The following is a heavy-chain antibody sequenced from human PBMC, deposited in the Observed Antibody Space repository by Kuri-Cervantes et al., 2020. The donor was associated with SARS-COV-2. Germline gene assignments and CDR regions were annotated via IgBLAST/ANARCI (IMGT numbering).Heavy chain of an antibody. V-gene: IGHV4-34*01. J-gene: IGHJ4*02. CDR2: INHSGST. CDR3: ARAAPDIVVVPAAKYFDY. CDR1: GRSFSGYY. D-gene: IGHD2-2*01. Sequence: SETLSLTCAVYGRSFSGYYWSWIRQPPGKGLEWIGEINHSGSTNYNPSLKSRVTISVDTSKNQFSLKLSSVTAADTAVYYCARAAPDIVVVPAAKYFDYWGQGTLVTVSS.